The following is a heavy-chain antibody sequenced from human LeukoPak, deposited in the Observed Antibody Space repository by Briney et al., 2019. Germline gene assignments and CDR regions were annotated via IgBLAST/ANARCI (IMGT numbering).Heavy chain of an antibody. Sequence: GGSLRLSCGASGFTFSSYSMNWVRQAPGKGLEWVSSISGISSYIYYADSVKGRFTMSRDNAKNSVYLQMNSLRAEDTAVYYCARVADFWSGYWGYDYWGQGTLVTVSS. J-gene: IGHJ4*02. CDR2: ISGISSYI. D-gene: IGHD3-3*01. CDR1: GFTFSSYS. V-gene: IGHV3-21*01. CDR3: ARVADFWSGYWGYDY.